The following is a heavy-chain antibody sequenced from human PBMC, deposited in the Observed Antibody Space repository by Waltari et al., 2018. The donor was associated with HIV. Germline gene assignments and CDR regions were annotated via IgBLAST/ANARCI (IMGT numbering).Heavy chain of an antibody. J-gene: IGHJ4*02. Sequence: EVQLLESGGGLVQPGGSLRRSCAASGLTFSSSALSWVRQAPGEGLEWVSDISGSGLSTQYTDSVKGRFTISRDTSTTTLYLQMNNLRAEDTALYYCTRGADTLSSGSHDYWGQGTLVTVSS. CDR3: TRGADTLSSGSHDY. D-gene: IGHD6-19*01. CDR2: ISGSGLST. V-gene: IGHV3-23*01. CDR1: GLTFSSSA.